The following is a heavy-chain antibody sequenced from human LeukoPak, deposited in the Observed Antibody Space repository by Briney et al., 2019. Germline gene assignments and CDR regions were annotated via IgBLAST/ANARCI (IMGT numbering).Heavy chain of an antibody. J-gene: IGHJ4*02. CDR1: GYSFTSYW. D-gene: IGHD3-10*01. CDR2: IYPGDSDT. V-gene: IGHV5-51*01. Sequence: GESLKICCKVSGYSFTSYWIGWVRQMPGKGLEWMGIIYPGDSDTRYSPSFQGQVTFSADKSISTAYLQWSSLKASDTAMYYCATRAHERFEFDYWAQGTLVTVSS. CDR3: ATRAHERFEFDY.